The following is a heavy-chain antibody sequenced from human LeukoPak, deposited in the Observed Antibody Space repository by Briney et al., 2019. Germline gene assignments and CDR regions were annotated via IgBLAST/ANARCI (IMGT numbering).Heavy chain of an antibody. CDR1: GFTFSSYA. J-gene: IGHJ3*02. Sequence: GGSLRLSCAASGFTFSSYAMSWVRQAPGKGLEWVSAISGSGGSTYYADSVKGRFTISRDNSENTLYLQMNSLRAEDTAVYYCAKADYYDSSGYPDAFDIWGQGTMVTVSS. V-gene: IGHV3-23*01. CDR3: AKADYYDSSGYPDAFDI. D-gene: IGHD3-22*01. CDR2: ISGSGGST.